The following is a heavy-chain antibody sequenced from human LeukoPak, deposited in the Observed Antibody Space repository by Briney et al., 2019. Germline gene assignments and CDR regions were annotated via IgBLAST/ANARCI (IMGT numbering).Heavy chain of an antibody. Sequence: SETLSLTCTVSGGSISSSSYYWGWIRQPPGKGLEWIGSIYYSGSTYYNPSLKSRVTISVDTSKNQFSLKLSSVTAADTAVYYCARISGGSSWGQGTLVTVSS. CDR1: GGSISSSSYY. D-gene: IGHD6-13*01. V-gene: IGHV4-39*01. CDR3: ARISGGSS. CDR2: IYYSGST. J-gene: IGHJ4*02.